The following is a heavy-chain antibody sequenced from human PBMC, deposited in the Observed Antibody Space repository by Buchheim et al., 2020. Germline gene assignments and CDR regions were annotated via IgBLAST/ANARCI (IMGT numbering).Heavy chain of an antibody. Sequence: QLQLQESGPGLVKPSETLSLTCTVSGGSISSGSYYWSWIRQPAGKGLEWIGRIYTSGSTNYNPSLKSRVTISVDTSKNQFSLKLSSVTAADTAVYYCARDEEAITIFGVVNSGMDVWGQGTT. CDR1: GGSISSGSYY. J-gene: IGHJ6*02. CDR2: IYTSGST. D-gene: IGHD3-3*01. CDR3: ARDEEAITIFGVVNSGMDV. V-gene: IGHV4-61*02.